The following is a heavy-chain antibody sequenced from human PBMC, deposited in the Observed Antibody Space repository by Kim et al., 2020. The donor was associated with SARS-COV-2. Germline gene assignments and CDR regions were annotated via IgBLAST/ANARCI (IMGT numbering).Heavy chain of an antibody. CDR2: VNNGGNA. D-gene: IGHD6-19*01. CDR1: GFTFSSRA. CDR3: AKDHPSSGWPAFDS. V-gene: IGHV3-23*01. J-gene: IGHJ4*02. Sequence: GGSLSLSCAASGFTFSSRAMSWVRQAPGKGPEWVAYVNNGGNAYYADSVKGRFTVSRDITRDTLYLQMNSLRAEDTALYFCAKDHPSSGWPAFDSWGQG.